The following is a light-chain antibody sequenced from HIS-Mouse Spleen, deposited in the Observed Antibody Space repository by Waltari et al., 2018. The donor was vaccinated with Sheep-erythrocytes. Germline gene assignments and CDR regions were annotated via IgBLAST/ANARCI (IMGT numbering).Light chain of an antibody. Sequence: QSALTQPRSVSGSPGQSVTISCTGTSSHVGGYNFVSRYQQHPGKAPKLMIHDVSKRPSGVPDRFSGSKSGNTASLTISGLQAEDEADYYCCSYAGSYNHVFATGTKVTVL. CDR2: DVS. CDR3: CSYAGSYNHV. J-gene: IGLJ1*01. CDR1: SSHVGGYNF. V-gene: IGLV2-11*01.